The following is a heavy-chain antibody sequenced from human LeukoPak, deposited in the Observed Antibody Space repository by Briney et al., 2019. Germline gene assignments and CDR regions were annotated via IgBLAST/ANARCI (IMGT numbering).Heavy chain of an antibody. Sequence: GGSLRLSCAASGFTFSSYSMSWVRQAPGKGLEWVGFIRSKAYGGTTKSAASVKGRFTISRDDSRSIAYLQMNSLKTEDTAVYYCTRRYNYDSSGYYYVRDAFDIWGQGTMVTVSS. D-gene: IGHD3-22*01. CDR2: IRSKAYGGTT. CDR3: TRRYNYDSSGYYYVRDAFDI. CDR1: GFTFSSYS. V-gene: IGHV3-49*04. J-gene: IGHJ3*02.